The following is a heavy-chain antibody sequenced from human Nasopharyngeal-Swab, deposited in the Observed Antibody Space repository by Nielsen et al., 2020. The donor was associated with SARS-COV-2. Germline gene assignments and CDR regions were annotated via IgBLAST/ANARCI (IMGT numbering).Heavy chain of an antibody. CDR1: GFTFSNYG. V-gene: IGHV3-33*01. J-gene: IGHJ4*02. Sequence: LSLTCAASGFTFSNYGMHWVRPAPGKGLEWVAVIWYDGSNKYYADSVKGRFTISRDNSKNTVYLQMNSLRAEDTAVYYGAAAPSGDYGGYWGQGTLVTVSS. CDR3: AAAPSGDYGGY. CDR2: IWYDGSNK. D-gene: IGHD4-23*01.